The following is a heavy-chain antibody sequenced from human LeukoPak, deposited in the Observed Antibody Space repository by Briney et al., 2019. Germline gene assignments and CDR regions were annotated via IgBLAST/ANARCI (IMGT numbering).Heavy chain of an antibody. V-gene: IGHV3-23*01. J-gene: IGHJ4*02. CDR1: GFTFSSYA. CDR3: AKGYLGGASGYFDY. CDR2: ISDSGGRT. D-gene: IGHD3-16*01. Sequence: PGGSLRPSCAAPGFTFSSYAMSWVGKAPGKGLEWVSAISDSGGRTYYADSVKGRFTISRDTSKTTLYLQMNTRRAEAPAVYYVAKGYLGGASGYFDYWGQGTLVTVSS.